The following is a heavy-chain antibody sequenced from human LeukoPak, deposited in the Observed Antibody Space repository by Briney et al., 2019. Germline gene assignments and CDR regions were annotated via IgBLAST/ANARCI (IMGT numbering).Heavy chain of an antibody. CDR2: ISWISGGSR. J-gene: IGHJ3*02. CDR3: AKDIGADPTRGIFGI. Sequence: GGSLRLSCAASGFIFDDYAMHWVRQAPGKGLEWVSGISWISGGSRAYADSVKGRFTISRDNAKNSVYLQMNSLRPEDMALYYCAKDIGADPTRGIFGIWGQGTMVSVS. V-gene: IGHV3-9*03. D-gene: IGHD3-16*01. CDR1: GFIFDDYA.